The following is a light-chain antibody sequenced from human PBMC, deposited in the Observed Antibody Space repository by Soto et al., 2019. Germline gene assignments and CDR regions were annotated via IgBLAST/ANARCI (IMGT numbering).Light chain of an antibody. CDR2: AAS. CDR3: QQYNSYSST. Sequence: DIQMTQSPSSLSASVGDRVTITFRASQSISSYLNWYQQKPGKAPKLLIYAASSLESGVPSRFSGSGSGTEITLTISSLQPDDFATYYCQQYNSYSSTFGHGTKVDIK. CDR1: QSISSY. V-gene: IGKV1-5*01. J-gene: IGKJ1*01.